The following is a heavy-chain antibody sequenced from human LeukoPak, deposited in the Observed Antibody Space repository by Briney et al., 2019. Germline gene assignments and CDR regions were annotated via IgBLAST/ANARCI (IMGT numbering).Heavy chain of an antibody. D-gene: IGHD4-17*01. CDR3: ARDGDDYGDQFDY. V-gene: IGHV4-4*07. J-gene: IGHJ4*02. CDR1: GGSISSYF. CDR2: MYTSGST. Sequence: SETLSLTCTVSGGSISSYFWSWIRQPAGKGLEWIGRMYTSGSTNCNPSLKSRVIMSVDTSKNQFSLKLSSVTAADTAVYYCARDGDDYGDQFDYWGQGTLVTVSS.